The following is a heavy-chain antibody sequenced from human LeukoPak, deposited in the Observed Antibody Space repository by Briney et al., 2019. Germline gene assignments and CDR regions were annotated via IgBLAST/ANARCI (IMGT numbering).Heavy chain of an antibody. CDR3: ASQSPYYYGSGSFDY. CDR2: INHSGST. J-gene: IGHJ4*02. V-gene: IGHV4-34*01. Sequence: SETLSLTCALYGGSFTGYYWSWIRQPPGEGLEWIGEINHSGSTNYNPSLKSRVTISVDTSKNQFSLKLSSVTAADTAVYYCASQSPYYYGSGSFDYWGQGTLVTVSS. D-gene: IGHD3-10*01. CDR1: GGSFTGYY.